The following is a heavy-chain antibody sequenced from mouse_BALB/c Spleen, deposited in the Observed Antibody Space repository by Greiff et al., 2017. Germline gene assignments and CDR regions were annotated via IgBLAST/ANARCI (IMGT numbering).Heavy chain of an antibody. CDR3: ARRGRYGVFAY. CDR2: IYWDDDK. CDR1: GFSLSTSGMG. V-gene: IGHV8-12*01. Sequence: QVTLKESGPGILQPSQTLSLTCSFSGFSLSTSGMGVSWIRQPSGKGLEWLAHIYWDDDKRYNPSLKSRLTISKDTSRNQVFLKITSVDTADTATYYCARRGRYGVFAYWGQGTLVTVSA. J-gene: IGHJ3*01. D-gene: IGHD2-14*01.